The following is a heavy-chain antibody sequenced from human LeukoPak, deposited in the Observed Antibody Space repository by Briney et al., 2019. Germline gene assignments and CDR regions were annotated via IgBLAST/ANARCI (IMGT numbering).Heavy chain of an antibody. D-gene: IGHD2-21*01. CDR1: GFTFSDYA. CDR3: AKDPTRQADIKFPRVIGAHAFDM. Sequence: GGSLRLSCAASGFTFSDYAMSWVRQAPGKGLEWVSSLSITGGSTYYADSVLGRFFISRDNSKNTVYLQMDRLRAEDTAVYFCAKDPTRQADIKFPRVIGAHAFDMWGQGTLVTVSS. CDR2: LSITGGST. V-gene: IGHV3-23*01. J-gene: IGHJ3*02.